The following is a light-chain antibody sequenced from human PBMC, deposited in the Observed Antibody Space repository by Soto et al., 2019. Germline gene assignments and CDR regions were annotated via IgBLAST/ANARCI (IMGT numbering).Light chain of an antibody. Sequence: EIVMTQSPATLSVSPGERAALSCRASQSVSSKLAWYRQRPGQAPRLVIYDTSTRATGVPARFSGSGSGTEFTLTISSLQSEDFATYFCQQANSFPLTFGGGTRVEI. CDR1: QSVSSK. J-gene: IGKJ4*01. CDR2: DTS. CDR3: QQANSFPLT. V-gene: IGKV3-15*01.